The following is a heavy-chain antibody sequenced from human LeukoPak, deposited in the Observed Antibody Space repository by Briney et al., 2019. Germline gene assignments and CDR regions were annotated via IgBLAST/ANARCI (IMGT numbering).Heavy chain of an antibody. J-gene: IGHJ6*03. V-gene: IGHV4-34*01. CDR2: INDSGRT. CDR1: GGSFSNYY. D-gene: IGHD1-7*01. Sequence: SETLSLTCAVYGGSFSNYYWSWIRQPPGRGLEWIGEINDSGRTNYNPSLLSRVTVSVDTSKNQFSLRLTSVTATDTAVYYCARRWNYGRNYYIDVWGNGATVSVSS. CDR3: ARRWNYGRNYYIDV.